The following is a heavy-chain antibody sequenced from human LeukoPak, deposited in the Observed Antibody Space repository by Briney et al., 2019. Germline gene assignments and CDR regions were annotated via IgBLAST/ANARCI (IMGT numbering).Heavy chain of an antibody. Sequence: GASVKVSCKASGYTFTSYGISWVRQAPGQGLEWMGWISAYTGNTNYAQKLQGRVTMTTDTSTSTAYMELRSLRSDDTAVYYCARSTGIAVAAAPPDWFDPWGQGTLVTASS. J-gene: IGHJ5*02. CDR3: ARSTGIAVAAAPPDWFDP. CDR1: GYTFTSYG. V-gene: IGHV1-18*01. D-gene: IGHD6-19*01. CDR2: ISAYTGNT.